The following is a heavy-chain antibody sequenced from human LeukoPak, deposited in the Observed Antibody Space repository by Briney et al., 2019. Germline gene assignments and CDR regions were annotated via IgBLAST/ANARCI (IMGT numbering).Heavy chain of an antibody. D-gene: IGHD3-3*01. J-gene: IGHJ4*02. V-gene: IGHV3-23*01. CDR2: ISGSGGST. Sequence: GGSLRLSCAASGFTFSSYAMSWVRQAPGKGLEWVSAISGSGGSTYYADSVKGRFTISRDNSKNTLYLQMNSLRAEDTAVYYCAKDPYYDFWSGSQRWGQGTLVTVSS. CDR1: GFTFSSYA. CDR3: AKDPYYDFWSGSQR.